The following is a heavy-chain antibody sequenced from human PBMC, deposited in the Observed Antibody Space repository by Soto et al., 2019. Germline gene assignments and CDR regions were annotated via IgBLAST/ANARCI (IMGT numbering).Heavy chain of an antibody. D-gene: IGHD5-18*01. J-gene: IGHJ6*02. CDR1: GATLSSYV. Sequence: SLKVSCKASGATLSSYVISWVRQAPGQGLEWMGGIIPVFGTVNYAQKFQGRVTITADESTTTAYMELRSLRSEDAAVYYCARAQRIQLWASGMDVWGQGTTVTVSS. CDR2: IIPVFGTV. V-gene: IGHV1-69*13. CDR3: ARAQRIQLWASGMDV.